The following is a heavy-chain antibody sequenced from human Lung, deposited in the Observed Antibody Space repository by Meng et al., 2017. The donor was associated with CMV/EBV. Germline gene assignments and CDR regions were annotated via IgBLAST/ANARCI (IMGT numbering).Heavy chain of an antibody. CDR2: IYSGGSST. Sequence: GESLKISCAASGFTFSSYAMSWVRQAPGKGLEWVSVIYSGGSSTYYADSVKGRFTISRDNSKNTLYLQMNSLRAEDTAVYYCAKDRDCSSTSCSIRFDYWGQGTLVTVSS. V-gene: IGHV3-23*03. J-gene: IGHJ4*02. CDR3: AKDRDCSSTSCSIRFDY. CDR1: GFTFSSYA. D-gene: IGHD2-2*01.